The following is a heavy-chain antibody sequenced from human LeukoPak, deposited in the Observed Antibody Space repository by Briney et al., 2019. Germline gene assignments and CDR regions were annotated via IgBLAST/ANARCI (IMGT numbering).Heavy chain of an antibody. D-gene: IGHD1-26*01. V-gene: IGHV3-66*01. CDR3: ATADSGSVYSGFDY. CDR2: VYSGGST. J-gene: IGHJ4*02. Sequence: GGSLRLSYGASGFPVRSTYMSWVRQAPGKGLEWVSVVYSGGSTHYADSVKGRFTISRDNSKNTLYLHMNSLRAEDTAVYYCATADSGSVYSGFDYWGQGTLVTVSS. CDR1: GFPVRSTY.